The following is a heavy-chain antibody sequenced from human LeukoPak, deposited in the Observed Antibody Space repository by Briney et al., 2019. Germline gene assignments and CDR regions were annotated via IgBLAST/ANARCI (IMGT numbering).Heavy chain of an antibody. J-gene: IGHJ4*02. CDR2: ISSSSSFI. V-gene: IGHV3-21*01. CDR1: GFTFSSYS. CDR3: ARDRDGGPDY. Sequence: GGSLRLSCAASGFTFSSYSMNWVRQAPGKGLGWVSSISSSSSFIYYADSVKGRFTISRDNAKNSLYLQMNSLRVEDTAVYYCARDRDGGPDYWGQGTLVTVSS. D-gene: IGHD4-23*01.